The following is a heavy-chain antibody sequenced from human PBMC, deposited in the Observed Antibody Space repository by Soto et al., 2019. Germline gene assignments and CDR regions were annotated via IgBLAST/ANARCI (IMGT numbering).Heavy chain of an antibody. CDR3: ARALITMVRGVINGMDV. J-gene: IGHJ6*02. CDR1: GGTFSSYA. V-gene: IGHV1-69*13. D-gene: IGHD3-10*01. CDR2: IIPIFGTA. Sequence: GASVKVSCKASGGTFSSYAISWVRQAPGQGLEWMGGIIPIFGTANYAQKFQGGVTITADESTSTAYMELSSLRSEDTAVYYCARALITMVRGVINGMDVWGQGTTVTVSS.